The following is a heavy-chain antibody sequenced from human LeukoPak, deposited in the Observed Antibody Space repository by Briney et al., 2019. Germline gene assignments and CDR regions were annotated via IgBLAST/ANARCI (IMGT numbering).Heavy chain of an antibody. J-gene: IGHJ3*02. D-gene: IGHD6-6*01. V-gene: IGHV4-38-2*02. CDR2: IYHSGST. Sequence: SETLSLTCTVSGYSISSGYYWGWIRQPPGKGLEWIGSIYHSGSTYYNPSLKSRVTISVDTSKNQFSLKLSSVTAADTAVYYCARKYSSSPDDAFDIWGQGTMVTASS. CDR1: GYSISSGYY. CDR3: ARKYSSSPDDAFDI.